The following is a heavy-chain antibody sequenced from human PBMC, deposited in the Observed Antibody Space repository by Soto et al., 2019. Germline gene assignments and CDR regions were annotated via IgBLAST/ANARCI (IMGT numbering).Heavy chain of an antibody. CDR3: ARPLRYFDWLSPPDAFDI. CDR2: ISGSGGST. J-gene: IGHJ3*02. CDR1: GFTFSSYA. V-gene: IGHV3-23*01. Sequence: GGSLRLSCAASGFTFSSYAMSWVRQAPGKGLEWVSAISGSGGSTYYADSVKGRFTISRDNSKNTLYLQMNSLRAEDTAVYYCARPLRYFDWLSPPDAFDIWGQGTMVTVSS. D-gene: IGHD3-9*01.